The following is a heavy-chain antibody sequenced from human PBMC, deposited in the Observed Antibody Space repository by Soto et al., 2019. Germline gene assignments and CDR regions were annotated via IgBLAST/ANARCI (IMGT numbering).Heavy chain of an antibody. V-gene: IGHV3-23*01. CDR2: LDGAGGST. CDR3: TAPRDEYGSGVSWFTYGMDI. Sequence: GGSLRLSCLASGFTFSDYAMTWVRHVPGRGLEWVASLDGAGGSTYYADSMRGRLTISRDNSQNTLFLQMKRLTVDDTAIYYCTAPRDEYGSGVSWFTYGMDIWGQGTTVTVSS. D-gene: IGHD3-10*01. CDR1: GFTFSDYA. J-gene: IGHJ6*02.